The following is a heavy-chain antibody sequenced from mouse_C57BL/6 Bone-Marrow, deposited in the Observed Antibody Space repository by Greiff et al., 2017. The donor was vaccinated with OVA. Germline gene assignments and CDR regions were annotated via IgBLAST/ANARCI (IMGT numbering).Heavy chain of an antibody. Sequence: VQLKESGAELVRPGASVKLSCTASGFNIKDDYMHWVKQRPEQGLEWIGWIDPENGDTEYALKFQGKATITADTSSNTAYLQLSSLTSEDTAVYYCTTPYYGSSYWYFDVWGTGTTVTVSS. CDR3: TTPYYGSSYWYFDV. D-gene: IGHD1-1*01. CDR2: IDPENGDT. J-gene: IGHJ1*03. V-gene: IGHV14-4*01. CDR1: GFNIKDDY.